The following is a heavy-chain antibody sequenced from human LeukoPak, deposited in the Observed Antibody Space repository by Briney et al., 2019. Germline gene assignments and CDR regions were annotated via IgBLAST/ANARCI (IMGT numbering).Heavy chain of an antibody. V-gene: IGHV4-34*01. Sequence: SETLSLTCAVYGGSFSGYYWSWIRQPPGKGLEWIGSIYYSGSTYYNPSLKSRVTISVDTSKNQFSLKLSSVTAADTAVYYCARESDSGYSYGYRSWGQGTLVTVSS. D-gene: IGHD5-18*01. CDR2: IYYSGST. J-gene: IGHJ5*02. CDR1: GGSFSGYY. CDR3: ARESDSGYSYGYRS.